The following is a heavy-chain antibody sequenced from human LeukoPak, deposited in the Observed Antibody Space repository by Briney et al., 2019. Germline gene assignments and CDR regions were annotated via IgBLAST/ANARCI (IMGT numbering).Heavy chain of an antibody. V-gene: IGHV1-2*02. J-gene: IGHJ4*02. D-gene: IGHD1-26*01. CDR2: INPSSGGT. CDR1: GYTFSDYY. Sequence: ASVKVSCKASGYTFSDYYMHWVRRAPGQGLEWMAWINPSSGGTNYARNFQGRVTLTRDTSISTAYMELSRLTSDDTAVYYCALIVGVDYWGQGTLVTVSS. CDR3: ALIVGVDY.